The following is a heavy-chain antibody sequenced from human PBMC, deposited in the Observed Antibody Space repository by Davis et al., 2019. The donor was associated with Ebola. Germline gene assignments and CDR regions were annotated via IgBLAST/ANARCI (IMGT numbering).Heavy chain of an antibody. CDR3: ASYYSSWRGNY. CDR2: IYYSVST. Sequence: GSLRLSCTVSGASVYRGIYFWSWIRQAPGKGLEWIGSIYYSVSTNYNPSLKSRVSISLDTSKNQFSLKLTSVTAADTAIYYCASYYSSWRGNYWGHGTLVTVSS. D-gene: IGHD3-3*01. V-gene: IGHV4-61*01. CDR1: GASVYRGIYF. J-gene: IGHJ4*01.